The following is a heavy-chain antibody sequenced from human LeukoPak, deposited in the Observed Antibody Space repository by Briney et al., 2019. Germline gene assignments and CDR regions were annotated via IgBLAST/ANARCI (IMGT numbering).Heavy chain of an antibody. Sequence: PSETLSLTCTVSGGSISSSSYYWGWIRQPPGKGLEWIGKIYYSGSTYYNLSLKSRVTISVDTSKNQFSLKLSSVTAADTAVYYCARDDPNKYYFDYWGQGTLVTVSS. CDR1: GGSISSSSYY. CDR3: ARDDPNKYYFDY. V-gene: IGHV4-39*02. CDR2: IYYSGST. D-gene: IGHD2/OR15-2a*01. J-gene: IGHJ4*02.